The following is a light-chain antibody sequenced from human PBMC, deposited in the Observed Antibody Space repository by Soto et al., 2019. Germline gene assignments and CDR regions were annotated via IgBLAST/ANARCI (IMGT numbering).Light chain of an antibody. CDR2: EVS. V-gene: IGLV2-14*01. J-gene: IGLJ2*01. CDR1: SSDVGGYNY. Sequence: QSALTQPASVSGSPGQSITISCTGTSSDVGGYNYVSWYQQHPGKAPKLMIYEVSDRPSGVSNRSSGSKSGNTASLTISGLQAEDEADYYCNSYTSSSTLVVFGGGTKLTVL. CDR3: NSYTSSSTLVV.